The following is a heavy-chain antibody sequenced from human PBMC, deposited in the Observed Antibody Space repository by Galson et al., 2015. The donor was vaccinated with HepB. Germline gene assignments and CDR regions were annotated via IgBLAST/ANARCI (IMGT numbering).Heavy chain of an antibody. D-gene: IGHD6-13*01. CDR3: AREDATITVAALEY. CDR2: IWKDGSNK. V-gene: IGHV3-33*01. CDR1: GFDFGNYG. J-gene: IGHJ4*02. Sequence: SLRLSCAASGFDFGNYGMHWVRQAPGKGLEWMALIWKDGSNKHYADSLKGRFRISRDNAKNTLFLEADSVRAEDTAVYYCAREDATITVAALEYWGPGVLVTVPS.